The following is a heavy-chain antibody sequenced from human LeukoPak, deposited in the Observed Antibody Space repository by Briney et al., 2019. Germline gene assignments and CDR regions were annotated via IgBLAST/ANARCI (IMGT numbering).Heavy chain of an antibody. Sequence: PGGSLRLSCAASGFTFSSYSMNWVRQAPGKGLEWVSSISSSSYIYYADSVKGRFTISRDNAKNSLYLQMNSLRAEDTAVYYCALGIAAGEVDYWGQGTLVTVSS. CDR2: ISSSSYI. J-gene: IGHJ4*02. CDR1: GFTFSSYS. CDR3: ALGIAAGEVDY. V-gene: IGHV3-21*01. D-gene: IGHD6-13*01.